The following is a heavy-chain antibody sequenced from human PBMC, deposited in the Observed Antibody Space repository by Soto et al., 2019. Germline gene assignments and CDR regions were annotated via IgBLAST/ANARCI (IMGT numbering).Heavy chain of an antibody. Sequence: GGSLRLSCAASGFTFSSYSMNWVRQAPGKGLEWVSSISSSSSYIYYADSVKGRFTISRDNAKNSLYLQMNSLRAEDTAVYYCARDLRGGESAFDIWGQGTMVTVSS. V-gene: IGHV3-21*01. D-gene: IGHD3-16*01. CDR3: ARDLRGGESAFDI. CDR2: ISSSSSYI. J-gene: IGHJ3*02. CDR1: GFTFSSYS.